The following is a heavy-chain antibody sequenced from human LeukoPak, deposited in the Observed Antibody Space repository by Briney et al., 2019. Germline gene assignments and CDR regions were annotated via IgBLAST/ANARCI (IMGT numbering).Heavy chain of an antibody. CDR1: GGSISSYY. CDR3: AKDQKRGYSYGYLFYHYYMDV. D-gene: IGHD5-18*01. CDR2: IYYSGST. J-gene: IGHJ6*03. V-gene: IGHV4-59*12. Sequence: SETLSLTCTVSGGSISSYYWSWIRQPPGKGLEWIGYIYYSGSTNYNPSLKSRVTISVDTSKNQFSLKLSSVTAADTAVYYCAKDQKRGYSYGYLFYHYYMDVWGKGTTVTISS.